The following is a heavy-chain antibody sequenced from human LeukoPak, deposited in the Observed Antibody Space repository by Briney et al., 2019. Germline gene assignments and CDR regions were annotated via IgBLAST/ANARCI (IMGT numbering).Heavy chain of an antibody. CDR1: GYTFTVYY. D-gene: IGHD1-26*01. CDR3: ARAGKVGATYVPPYNWFDP. V-gene: IGHV1-69*04. Sequence: GASVTVSFTASGYTFTVYYMHWVRQAPGQGLEWMGRIIPILGIANYAQKFQGRDTITADKSTSTAYMELSSLRSEDTAVYYCARAGKVGATYVPPYNWFDPWGQGTLVTVSS. CDR2: IIPILGIA. J-gene: IGHJ5*02.